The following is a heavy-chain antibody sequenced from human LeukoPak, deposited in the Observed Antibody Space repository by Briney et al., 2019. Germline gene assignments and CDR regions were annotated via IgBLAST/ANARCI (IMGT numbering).Heavy chain of an antibody. V-gene: IGHV1-18*01. CDR1: GYTFTSYD. J-gene: IGHJ4*02. D-gene: IGHD6-6*01. Sequence: GASVKVSCKASGYTFTSYDISWVRQAPGQGLEWMGWISTYNDNTHYAQKLQGRVTMTTDTSTSTVYMELKSLRSDDTAVYYCARIQSRIIAARPGNPAFDYWGRGTLVTVS. CDR2: ISTYNDNT. CDR3: ARIQSRIIAARPGNPAFDY.